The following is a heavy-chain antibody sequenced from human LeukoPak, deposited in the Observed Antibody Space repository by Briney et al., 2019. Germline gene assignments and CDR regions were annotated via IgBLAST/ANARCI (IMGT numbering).Heavy chain of an antibody. CDR1: GFTFINHP. CDR2: LNGAGVST. J-gene: IGHJ4*02. Sequence: GGSLRLSCAASGFTFINHPMSWVRQAPGKGLEWVSALNGAGVSTYYVDSVRGRFTISRDNSKNMLYLQMSSLGAEDTAIYYCATQATGGYSPFDFWGQGTLVTVSS. V-gene: IGHV3-23*01. CDR3: ATQATGGYSPFDF. D-gene: IGHD5-18*01.